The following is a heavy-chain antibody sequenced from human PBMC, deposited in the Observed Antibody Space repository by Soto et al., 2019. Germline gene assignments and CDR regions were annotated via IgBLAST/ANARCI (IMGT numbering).Heavy chain of an antibody. V-gene: IGHV3-23*01. CDR1: GFTFSTYP. Sequence: EVQVSESGGGLVPPGGSLRLSCVASGFTFSTYPMTWVRQVPGKGLEWVSGISGRGGTAYYADSAKGRFTISRDNSRNMFYLQMDSLRAEDTAVYYCAKVPLTPGWYFDYWGQGTLVTVSS. CDR3: AKVPLTPGWYFDY. D-gene: IGHD1-20*01. J-gene: IGHJ4*02. CDR2: ISGRGGTA.